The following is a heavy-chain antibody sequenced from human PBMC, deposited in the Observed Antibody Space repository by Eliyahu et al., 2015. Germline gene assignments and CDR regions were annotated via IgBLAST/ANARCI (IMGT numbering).Heavy chain of an antibody. V-gene: IGHV4-59*08. J-gene: IGHJ3*02. D-gene: IGHD2-8*02. CDR3: ARPRETVAPGGFDI. CDR2: IYYTGST. CDR1: XXSIXGYY. Sequence: QVQLQESGPGLVKPSETLSLTCSVSXXSIXGYYWSWIRQPXGKGLEWIGYIYYTGSTDYNPXLKSRVTISVDTSKNQFSLKLRSVTAADTAVYYCARPRETVAPGGFDIWGQGTMVTVSS.